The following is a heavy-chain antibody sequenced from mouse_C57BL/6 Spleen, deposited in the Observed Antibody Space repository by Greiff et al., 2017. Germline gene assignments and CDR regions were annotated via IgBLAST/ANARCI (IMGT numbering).Heavy chain of an antibody. CDR2: IYPGSGST. D-gene: IGHD1-1*01. J-gene: IGHJ1*03. CDR3: APNYGSSYDWYFDA. CDR1: GYTFTSYW. V-gene: IGHV1-55*01. Sequence: QVQLQQPGAELVKPGASVKMSCKASGYTFTSYWITWVKQRPGQGLEWIGDIYPGSGSTNYNEKFKSKATLTVDTSSSTAYMQLSSLTSEDSAVYYCAPNYGSSYDWYFDAWGTGTTVTVSS.